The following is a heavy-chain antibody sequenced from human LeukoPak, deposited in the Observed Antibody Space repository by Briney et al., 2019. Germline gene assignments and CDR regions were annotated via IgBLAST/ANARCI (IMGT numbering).Heavy chain of an antibody. D-gene: IGHD3-22*01. CDR3: AGSSGYYYRSNFDY. Sequence: GSSVKVSCKASGGTFSSYAISWVRQAPGQGLEWMGGIIPIFGTANYAQKFQGRVTITTDESTSTAYMELSSLRSEDTAVYYCAGSSGYYYRSNFDYWGQGTLVTVSS. CDR1: GGTFSSYA. V-gene: IGHV1-69*05. J-gene: IGHJ4*02. CDR2: IIPIFGTA.